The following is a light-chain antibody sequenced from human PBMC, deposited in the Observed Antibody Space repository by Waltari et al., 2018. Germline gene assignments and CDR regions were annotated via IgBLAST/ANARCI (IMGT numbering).Light chain of an antibody. CDR1: YNNIGSYNF. Sequence: QSALTQPASLSGSPGQSITISCTGTYNNIGSYNFVSWYQQHPGKAPNLIIFDVTHRASGVSGRFSGSKSGNTASLTISGLQAEDEADYYCSSYTVTSTIVFGSGTKVTVL. V-gene: IGLV2-14*03. J-gene: IGLJ1*01. CDR2: DVT. CDR3: SSYTVTSTIV.